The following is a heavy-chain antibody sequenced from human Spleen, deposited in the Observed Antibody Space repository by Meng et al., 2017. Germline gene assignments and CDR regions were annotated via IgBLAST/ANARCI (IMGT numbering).Heavy chain of an antibody. CDR3: ATMVRQRGDFDC. J-gene: IGHJ4*02. CDR1: DNSVRNGDYY. D-gene: IGHD2-8*01. Sequence: QRQDSGPGLVLPPATLSLPCTASDNSVRNGDYYWSWIRQPPGKGLEWIGSLSYTGTTNHNPSLKSRVTMSVDTSKNQFSLRLSSVTAADTAVYYCATMVRQRGDFDCWGQGTLVTVSS. CDR2: LSYTGTT. V-gene: IGHV4-61*08.